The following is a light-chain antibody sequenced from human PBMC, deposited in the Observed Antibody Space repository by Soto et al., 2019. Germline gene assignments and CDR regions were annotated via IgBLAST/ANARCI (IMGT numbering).Light chain of an antibody. V-gene: IGKV1-9*01. CDR2: AAS. Sequence: IQMTQSPSSLSASVGDRVTITCRASQGIGSYLAWYQQKPGKAPRLLIYAASTLQSGVPSRFSGSGSDTEFTLTISSLQPDDFATYYCQQYNSYSRTFGQGTKVDIK. CDR1: QGIGSY. J-gene: IGKJ1*01. CDR3: QQYNSYSRT.